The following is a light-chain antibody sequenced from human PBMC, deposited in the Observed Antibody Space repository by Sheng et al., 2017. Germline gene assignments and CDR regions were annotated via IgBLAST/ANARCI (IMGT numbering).Light chain of an antibody. Sequence: DIVMTQSPDSLAVSLGERATINCKSSQSVLYNSNNKNFLAWYQQKPGQPPKLIIYWASTRESGVPDRFSGSGSRTDFTLTINTLQAEDVAVYYCQQYFSTPSFGQGTKLEIK. CDR3: QQYFSTPS. J-gene: IGKJ2*01. V-gene: IGKV4-1*01. CDR1: QSVLYNSNNKNF. CDR2: WAS.